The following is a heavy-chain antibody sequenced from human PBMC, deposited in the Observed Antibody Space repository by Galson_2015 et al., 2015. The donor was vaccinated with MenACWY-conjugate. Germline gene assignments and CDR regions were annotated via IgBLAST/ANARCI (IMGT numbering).Heavy chain of an antibody. CDR2: ISASGGDI. CDR1: GFTFSKCA. D-gene: IGHD3-22*01. V-gene: IGHV3-23*01. Sequence: SLRLSCAASGFTFSKCAMSWVRQAPGKGLEWVSGISASGGDIDYADSVKGRFTISRDNSKNTVYLQMNSLRAEDTAVYHCAKGAHYYDSSGKTYDAFDIWGQGTMITVSS. CDR3: AKGAHYYDSSGKTYDAFDI. J-gene: IGHJ3*02.